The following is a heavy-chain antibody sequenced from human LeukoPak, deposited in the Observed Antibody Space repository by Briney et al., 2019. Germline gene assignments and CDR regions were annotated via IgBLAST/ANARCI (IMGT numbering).Heavy chain of an antibody. J-gene: IGHJ5*02. Sequence: GESLQISCKWSGYSFTSYWIGWVRQMPGKCLEWMGILYPGDSDTRYSPSFQGQVTISADKSISTAYLQWSSLKASDTAMYYCARRGYYYDSRWFDPWGQGTLVTVSS. CDR1: GYSFTSYW. CDR3: ARRGYYYDSRWFDP. V-gene: IGHV5-51*01. D-gene: IGHD3-22*01. CDR2: LYPGDSDT.